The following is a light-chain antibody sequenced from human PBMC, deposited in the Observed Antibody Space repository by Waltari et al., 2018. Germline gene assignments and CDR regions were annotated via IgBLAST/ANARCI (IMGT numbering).Light chain of an antibody. CDR2: GAS. J-gene: IGKJ1*01. CDR1: QSVGSN. Sequence: ETVMTQSPATLSVSPGERVSLSCRASQSVGSNLAWYQQRPGQAPRLLIYGASTRATGIPARFSGSGSGTEFTLTISSLQSEDFAVYYCQQYTYWPPGTFGQGTKAEIK. CDR3: QQYTYWPPGT. V-gene: IGKV3-15*01.